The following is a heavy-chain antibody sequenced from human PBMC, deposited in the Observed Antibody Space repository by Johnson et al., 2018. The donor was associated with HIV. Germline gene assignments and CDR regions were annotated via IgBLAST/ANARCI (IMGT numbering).Heavy chain of an antibody. J-gene: IGHJ3*02. Sequence: QVQLVESGGGVVQPGRSLRLSCGASGFIFSSYAMHWVRQAPGKGLEWVALISFDGSNKYYADSVKGRFTISRDNSKNTLYLQMNSLRAEDTAVYYCARDGSQLADAFDIWGQGTMVTVSS. V-gene: IGHV3-30*04. D-gene: IGHD6-6*01. CDR2: ISFDGSNK. CDR3: ARDGSQLADAFDI. CDR1: GFIFSSYA.